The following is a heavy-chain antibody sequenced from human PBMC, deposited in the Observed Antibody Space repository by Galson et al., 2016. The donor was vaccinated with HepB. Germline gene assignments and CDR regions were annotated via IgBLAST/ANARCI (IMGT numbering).Heavy chain of an antibody. CDR3: TRGTDQAKTGH. Sequence: SETLSLTCAVYGASFSDYYWTWIRQPPKKGLAWIGEIHPSGDAHYNPSLASRLTISLDTSQRHFSLTLRSVTAADTALYYCTRGTDQAKTGHWGQGAPVTVSS. D-gene: IGHD1-1*01. CDR2: IHPSGDA. CDR1: GASFSDYY. J-gene: IGHJ4*02. V-gene: IGHV4-34*01.